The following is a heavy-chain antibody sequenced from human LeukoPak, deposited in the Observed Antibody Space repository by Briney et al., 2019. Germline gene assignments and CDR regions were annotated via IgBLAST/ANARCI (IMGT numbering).Heavy chain of an antibody. CDR3: YAVGSSSWYEVFDY. D-gene: IGHD6-13*01. V-gene: IGHV3-9*01. CDR1: GFTFDDYA. Sequence: GGSLRLSCAASGFTFDDYAMHWVRQAPGKGLEWVSGISWNSGSIGYADSVKGRFTISRDNAKNSLYLQMNSLRAEDTALYYCYAVGSSSWYEVFDYWGQGTLVTVSS. CDR2: ISWNSGSI. J-gene: IGHJ4*02.